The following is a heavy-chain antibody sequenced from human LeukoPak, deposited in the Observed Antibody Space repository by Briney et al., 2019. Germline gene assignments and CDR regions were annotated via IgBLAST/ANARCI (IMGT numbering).Heavy chain of an antibody. CDR1: GYSISSGYY. D-gene: IGHD1-14*01. V-gene: IGHV4-38-2*02. CDR3: ARGSPGRYLPSSLDFDY. CDR2: IYHSGST. Sequence: SETLSLTCTVSGYSISSGYYWGWIRQPPGKGLEWIGSIYHSGSTYYSPSLKSRVTISVDTSKNQFSLQLNSVTPEDTAVYYCARGSPGRYLPSSLDFDYWGQGTLVTVSS. J-gene: IGHJ4*02.